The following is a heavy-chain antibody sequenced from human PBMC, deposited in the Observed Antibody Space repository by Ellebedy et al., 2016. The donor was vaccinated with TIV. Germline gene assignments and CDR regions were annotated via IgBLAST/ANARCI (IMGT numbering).Heavy chain of an antibody. V-gene: IGHV3-23*01. Sequence: GESLKISCAASGFTFGDYAMSWVRQAPGRGLEWVSSISDSGYSIYYRDSVKGRFTISRDNSKNTLYLQMNSLRAEDTAIYYCTKGLVYVAGATSGVDHWGQGNLVSVSS. CDR3: TKGLVYVAGATSGVDH. CDR1: GFTFGDYA. CDR2: ISDSGYSI. D-gene: IGHD6-19*01. J-gene: IGHJ4*02.